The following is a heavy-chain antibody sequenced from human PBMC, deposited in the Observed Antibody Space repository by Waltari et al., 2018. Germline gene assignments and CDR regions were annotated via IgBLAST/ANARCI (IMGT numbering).Heavy chain of an antibody. J-gene: IGHJ6*03. CDR3: AREFSGGFDYMDV. CDR2: LSGDESKV. D-gene: IGHD2-15*01. CDR1: GFAFRNYE. Sequence: QLVESGGNLVEPGGSLGPSSAASGFAFRNYEMNWVRQAPGKGLEWVSYLSGDESKVFYAESVKGRFTISRDDAKNSLYLHMSSLRDEDTAVYYCAREFSGGFDYMDVWGKGTTVTVSS. V-gene: IGHV3-48*03.